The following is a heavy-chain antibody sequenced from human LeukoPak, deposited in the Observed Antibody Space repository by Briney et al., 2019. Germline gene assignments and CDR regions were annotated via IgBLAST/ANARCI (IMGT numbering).Heavy chain of an antibody. CDR1: GYNFRDYY. V-gene: IGHV1-2*02. J-gene: IGHJ4*02. CDR2: INPKSGGT. CDR3: ARGAEAETSPLDF. D-gene: IGHD6-13*01. Sequence: GASVKVSCKASGYNFRDYYMHWVRQAPGQGLEWLGWINPKSGGTDYAQQFQGRVTTTRDTSSSTDYLEVRSLRSDDTAVYYCARGAEAETSPLDFWGQGTPVTVSS.